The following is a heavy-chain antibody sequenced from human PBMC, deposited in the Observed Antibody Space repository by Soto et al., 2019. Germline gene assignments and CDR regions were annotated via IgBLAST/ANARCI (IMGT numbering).Heavy chain of an antibody. J-gene: IGHJ4*02. D-gene: IGHD3-3*01. CDR1: GGSLSSGDW. Sequence: QLQLQESGPGLVEPSGTLSLACGVSGGSLSSGDWWSWVRQPPGKGLEWIGEISLGGTTSYNPSLKSRVSMSLDTSKNHFSLKVSSVIAAATAVYYCARGGDYTPGFDCWGQGTLVTVSS. V-gene: IGHV4-4*02. CDR3: ARGGDYTPGFDC. CDR2: ISLGGTT.